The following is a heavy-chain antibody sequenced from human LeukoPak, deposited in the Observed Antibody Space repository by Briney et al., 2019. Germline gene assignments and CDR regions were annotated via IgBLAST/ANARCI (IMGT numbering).Heavy chain of an antibody. CDR1: GFTLSNAW. D-gene: IGHD3-10*02. J-gene: IGHJ5*02. CDR3: TTESLYHYDRGYNWFDP. V-gene: IGHV3-15*01. CDR2: IKSKTDGGTT. Sequence: GSLRLSCAASGFTLSNAWMSWVRQTPGKGLEWVGRIKSKTDGGTTDYAAPVKGRFTISRDDSKNTLYLQLNGLKTEDTAVYYCTTESLYHYDRGYNWFDPWGQGTLVTVSS.